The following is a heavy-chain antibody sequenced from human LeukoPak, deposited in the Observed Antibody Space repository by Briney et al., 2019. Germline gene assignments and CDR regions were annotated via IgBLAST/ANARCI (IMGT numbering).Heavy chain of an antibody. CDR1: GGSISSSSYY. D-gene: IGHD6-6*01. CDR3: ATPYSSSSHDY. CDR2: IYYSGST. V-gene: IGHV4-39*07. Sequence: SETLSLTCTVSGGSISSSSYYWGWIRQPPGKGLEWIGSIYYSGSTYYNPSLKSRVTISVDTSKNQFSLKLSSVTAADTAVYYCATPYSSSSHDYWGQGTLVTVSS. J-gene: IGHJ4*02.